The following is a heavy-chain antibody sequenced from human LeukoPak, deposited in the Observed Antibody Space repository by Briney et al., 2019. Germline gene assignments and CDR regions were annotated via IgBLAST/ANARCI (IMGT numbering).Heavy chain of an antibody. V-gene: IGHV4-59*12. D-gene: IGHD6-19*01. CDR1: GGSLSSYY. CDR3: ASSYGSGWYFDY. CDR2: IYYSGST. Sequence: PSETLSLTCTVAGGSLSSYYWSWIRQPPGKGLEWIGYIYYSGSTNYNPSLKSRVTMSVDTSKNQFSLKLSSGTAADTDVYYCASSYGSGWYFDYGGQGTRVTVSS. J-gene: IGHJ4*02.